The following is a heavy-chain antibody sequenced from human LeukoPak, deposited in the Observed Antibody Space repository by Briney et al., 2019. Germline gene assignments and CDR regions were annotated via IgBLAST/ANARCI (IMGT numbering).Heavy chain of an antibody. V-gene: IGHV4-34*01. J-gene: IGHJ4*02. D-gene: IGHD6-19*01. CDR1: GGSFSGYY. CDR3: AARDGSSGW. Sequence: SETLSLTCAVYGGSFSGYYWSWTRQPPGKGLEWIGEINHSGSTNYNPSLKSRVTISVDTSKNQFSLKLSSVTAADTAVYYCAARDGSSGWWGQGTLVTVSS. CDR2: INHSGST.